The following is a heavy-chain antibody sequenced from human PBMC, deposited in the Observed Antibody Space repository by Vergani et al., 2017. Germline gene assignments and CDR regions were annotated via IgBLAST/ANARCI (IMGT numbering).Heavy chain of an antibody. Sequence: QVQLQQWGAGLLKPSETLSLTCAVYGGSFSGYYWSWIRQPPGKGLEWIGEINHSGSTNYNPSLKSRVTISVDTSKNQFSLKLSSVTAADTAVYYCARCRSMYYILPTRFDPGRQGSLVTVSS. D-gene: IGHD3-10*01. CDR3: ARCRSMYYILPTRFDP. CDR1: GGSFSGYY. J-gene: IGHJ5*02. CDR2: INHSGST. V-gene: IGHV4-34*01.